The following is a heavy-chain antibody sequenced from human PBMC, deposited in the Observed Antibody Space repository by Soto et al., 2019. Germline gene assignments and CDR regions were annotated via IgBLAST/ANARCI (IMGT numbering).Heavy chain of an antibody. CDR1: GYTFTSYA. CDR3: ARDRSYYGMDV. CDR2: INAGNGNT. V-gene: IGHV1-3*01. Sequence: ASVKVSCKASGYTFTSYAMHLVRQAPGQRLEWMGWINAGNGNTKYSQKFQGRVTITRDTSASTAYMELSSLRYEDTAVYYCARDRSYYGMDVWGQGTTVTVSS. J-gene: IGHJ6*02.